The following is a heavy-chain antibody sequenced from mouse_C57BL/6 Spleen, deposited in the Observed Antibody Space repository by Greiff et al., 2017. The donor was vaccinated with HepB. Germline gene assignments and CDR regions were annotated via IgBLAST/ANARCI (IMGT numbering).Heavy chain of an antibody. V-gene: IGHV1-66*01. CDR1: GYSFTSYY. J-gene: IGHJ3*01. CDR2: IYPGSGNT. CDR3: ASYYGSSYGFAY. D-gene: IGHD1-1*01. Sequence: VKLQESGPELVKPGASVKISCKASGYSFTSYYIHWVKQRPGQGLEWIGWIYPGSGNTKYNEKFKGKATLTADTSSSTAYMQLSSLTSEDSAVYYCASYYGSSYGFAYWGQGTLVTVSA.